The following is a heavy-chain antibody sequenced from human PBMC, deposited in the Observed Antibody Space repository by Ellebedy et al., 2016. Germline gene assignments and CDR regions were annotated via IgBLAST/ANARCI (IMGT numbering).Heavy chain of an antibody. D-gene: IGHD5-24*01. CDR3: ARVRDGYNAVHDY. Sequence: GESLKISCAVSGFIVSDNYMSWVRQAPGKGLEWVAVLYSGGTIYYAGSVKGRFTISRDSPKNTLYLQMNSLRVEDTAVYYCARVRDGYNAVHDYWGQGNLVTVS. V-gene: IGHV3-53*01. J-gene: IGHJ4*02. CDR2: LYSGGTI. CDR1: GFIVSDNY.